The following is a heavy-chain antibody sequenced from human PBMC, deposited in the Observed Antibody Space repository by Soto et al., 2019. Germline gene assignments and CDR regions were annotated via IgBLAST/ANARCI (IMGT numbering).Heavy chain of an antibody. J-gene: IGHJ6*02. V-gene: IGHV5-10-1*01. CDR2: IDPSDSYT. CDR3: AAFTMRARGYYYGMDV. Sequence: GESLKISCKGSGYSFTSYWISWVRQMPGKGLEWMGRIDPSDSYTNYSPSFQGHVTISADKSISTAYLQWSSLKASDTAMYYCAAFTMRARGYYYGMDVWGQGTTVTVSS. D-gene: IGHD3-22*01. CDR1: GYSFTSYW.